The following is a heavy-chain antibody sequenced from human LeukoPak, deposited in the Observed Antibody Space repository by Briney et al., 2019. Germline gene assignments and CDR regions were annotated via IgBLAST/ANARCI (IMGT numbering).Heavy chain of an antibody. Sequence: AASVKVSCKASGYTFTGYYMHWVRQAPGQGLEWMGRINPNSGGTNYAQKFQGRVTMTRDTSISTAYMELSRLRSDDTAVYYCAREVVSTPIAAGVVDYWGQGTLVTVSS. D-gene: IGHD6-13*01. CDR1: GYTFTGYY. CDR3: AREVVSTPIAAGVVDY. J-gene: IGHJ4*02. V-gene: IGHV1-2*06. CDR2: INPNSGGT.